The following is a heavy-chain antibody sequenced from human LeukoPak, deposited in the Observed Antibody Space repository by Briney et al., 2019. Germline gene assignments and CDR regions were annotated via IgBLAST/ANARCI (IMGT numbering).Heavy chain of an antibody. CDR3: ARDFTPPHCTSTSCPRGGWFDP. V-gene: IGHV1-18*01. CDR2: LTPSNANT. CDR1: GYTFTNSG. J-gene: IGHJ5*02. D-gene: IGHD2-2*01. Sequence: GASVKVSCKASGYTFTNSGITWVRQAPGQGLGWMGWLTPSNANTAYAQELQGRVTTTTDTSTSTAYMDLRSLRSDDTAVYYCARDFTPPHCTSTSCPRGGWFDPWGQGTLVTVSS.